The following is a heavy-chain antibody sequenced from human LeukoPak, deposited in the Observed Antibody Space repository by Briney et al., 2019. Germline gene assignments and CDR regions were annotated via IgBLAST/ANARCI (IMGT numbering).Heavy chain of an antibody. CDR3: ARRLPSIAARFDY. CDR1: GGSISSYY. V-gene: IGHV4-59*08. CDR2: IYYSGST. Sequence: SETLSLTCTVSGGSISSYYWSWIRQPPGKGLEWIGYIYYSGSTNYNPSLKSRVTISVDTSKNQFSLKLSSVTAADTAVYYCARRLPSIAARFDYWGQGTLVTVSS. J-gene: IGHJ4*02. D-gene: IGHD6-6*01.